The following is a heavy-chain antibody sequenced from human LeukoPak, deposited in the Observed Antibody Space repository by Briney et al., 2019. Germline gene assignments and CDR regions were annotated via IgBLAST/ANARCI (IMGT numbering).Heavy chain of an antibody. CDR1: GGSMINSHY. J-gene: IGHJ3*02. CDR3: ARNMTAVSRLDVFDI. Sequence: PSETLSLTCTVSGGSMINSHYWGWIRQSPGKGLEWIGSIYYSGSTYYNPSLKSRVTISVDTSKSQFSLELRSTTAADTAIYYCARNMTAVSRLDVFDIWGPGTMVTVSS. V-gene: IGHV4-39*01. D-gene: IGHD4-17*01. CDR2: IYYSGST.